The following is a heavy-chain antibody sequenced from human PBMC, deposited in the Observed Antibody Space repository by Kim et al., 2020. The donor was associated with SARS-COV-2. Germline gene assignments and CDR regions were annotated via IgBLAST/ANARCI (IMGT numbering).Heavy chain of an antibody. CDR3: ARSGGYSYYAMDV. V-gene: IGHV3-53*01. CDR1: GFTISRYY. J-gene: IGHJ6*02. Sequence: GGSLRLSCVASGFTISRYYMNWVRQAPGEGLEWVSVIYSGGSTLYADSVKGRFTVSRDISKSTVYLQMNSLRADDTAVYYCARSGGYSYYAMDVWGQGTT. D-gene: IGHD5-12*01. CDR2: IYSGGST.